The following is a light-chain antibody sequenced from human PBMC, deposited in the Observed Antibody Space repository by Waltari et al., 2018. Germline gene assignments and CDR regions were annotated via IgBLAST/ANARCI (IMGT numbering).Light chain of an antibody. Sequence: DIQLTQSPSFLSASVGDRVTITCRASQGIANYLGWYHQKPGKAPKLLMYAASTLQSGVPSRFSGSGSGTEFTLTISSLQPEDFATYYCQQCNSYPRTFGEGTKLEIK. CDR1: QGIANY. V-gene: IGKV1-9*01. CDR2: AAS. J-gene: IGKJ2*01. CDR3: QQCNSYPRT.